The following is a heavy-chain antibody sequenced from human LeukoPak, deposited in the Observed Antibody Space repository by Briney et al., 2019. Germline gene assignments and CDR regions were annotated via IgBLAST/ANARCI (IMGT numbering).Heavy chain of an antibody. CDR3: ARVLGIAAAGSFDY. CDR2: ISRNSRHV. V-gene: IGHV3-21*01. D-gene: IGHD6-13*01. J-gene: IGHJ4*02. Sequence: GGSLRLSCAASGFTFSDYSMNWVRQAPGKGLEWVSSISRNSRHVYYADSVKGRFTISRDNAKNSLYLQMNSLRAEDTAVYYCARVLGIAAAGSFDYWGQGTLVTVSS. CDR1: GFTFSDYS.